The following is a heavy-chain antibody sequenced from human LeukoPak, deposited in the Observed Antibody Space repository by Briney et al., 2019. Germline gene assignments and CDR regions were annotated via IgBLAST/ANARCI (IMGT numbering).Heavy chain of an antibody. CDR1: GFTFSSYA. D-gene: IGHD3-3*01. CDR3: AKDGPASPTYYDFWSGYYADYYYYMDV. V-gene: IGHV3-23*01. Sequence: GGSLRLSCAASGFTFSSYAMSWVRQAPGKGLEWVSAISGSGGSTYYADSVKGRFTISRENSKNTLYLQMNSLRAEDTAVYYCAKDGPASPTYYDFWSGYYADYYYYMDVWGKGTTVTVSS. J-gene: IGHJ6*03. CDR2: ISGSGGST.